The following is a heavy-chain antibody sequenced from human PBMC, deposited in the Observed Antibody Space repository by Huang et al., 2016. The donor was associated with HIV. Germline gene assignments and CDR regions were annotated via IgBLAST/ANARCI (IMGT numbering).Heavy chain of an antibody. D-gene: IGHD2-8*02. CDR1: GFTFRSYW. CDR2: INNDRSIT. V-gene: IGHV3-74*03. Sequence: EVQLVESGGGLVQPGGSLRLSWAASGFTFRSYWMHWVCQAPGKGLVWLSSINNDRSITTDADSVKGRITISRDNARNTMYLQMTTLSAGDTAVYYCARHRSSGGVEEAFDIWGPGTLVTVAS. J-gene: IGHJ3*02. CDR3: ARHRSSGGVEEAFDI.